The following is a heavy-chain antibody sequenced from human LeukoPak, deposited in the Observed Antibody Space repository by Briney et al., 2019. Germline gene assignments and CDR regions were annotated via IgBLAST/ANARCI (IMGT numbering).Heavy chain of an antibody. CDR1: GGTFSSYA. D-gene: IGHD3-10*01. CDR3: ARVYYYGSGSYNIFDY. CDR2: IIPIFGTA. Sequence: SVKVSCKASGGTFSSYAISWVRQAPGQGLEWMGGIIPIFGTANYAQKFQGRVTITADESTSTAYMELSSLRSEDTAVYYCARVYYYGSGSYNIFDYWGQGTLVTVSS. J-gene: IGHJ4*02. V-gene: IGHV1-69*01.